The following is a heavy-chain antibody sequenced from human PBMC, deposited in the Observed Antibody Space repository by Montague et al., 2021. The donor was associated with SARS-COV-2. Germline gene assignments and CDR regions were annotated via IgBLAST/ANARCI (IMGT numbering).Heavy chain of an antibody. Sequence: SETLSLTCTVSGGSISGYYWSWIRQPPGKGLEWIGYIYYSGSTKYNPFLESRVTVSVDRSKNQVSLKLSPVTPAGTAVYYCAGLLRSCSNGGCRTYYYYAIDVWGQGTPVTVSS. CDR3: AGLLRSCSNGGCRTYYYYAIDV. V-gene: IGHV4-59*01. D-gene: IGHD2-8*01. CDR2: IYYSGST. J-gene: IGHJ6*02. CDR1: GGSISGYY.